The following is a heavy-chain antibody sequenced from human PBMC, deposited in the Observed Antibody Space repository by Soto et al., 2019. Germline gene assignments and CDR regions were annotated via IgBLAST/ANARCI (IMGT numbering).Heavy chain of an antibody. CDR2: LNDSGGT. CDR1: GGSFSGYY. Sequence: QVQLQQWGAGLLKPSETLSLTCAAYGGSFSGYYWSWIRQPPGKGLEWIGELNDSGGTNYNASLKSRVTISGDTSKNQFSLRLSFVTAADTAVYYCARARGGVQHWGQGTLVTVSS. V-gene: IGHV4-34*01. D-gene: IGHD3-10*01. CDR3: ARARGGVQH. J-gene: IGHJ1*01.